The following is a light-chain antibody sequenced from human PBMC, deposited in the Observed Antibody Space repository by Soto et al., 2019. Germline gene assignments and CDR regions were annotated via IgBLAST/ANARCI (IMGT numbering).Light chain of an antibody. CDR1: QSVGSN. CDR2: GAS. V-gene: IGKV3-15*01. CDR3: QQYNNWPPDRT. J-gene: IGKJ4*02. Sequence: EIVMTQSPATLSVAPGERATLSCRDSQSVGSNLAWSQLKPGQAPRLLIYGASTRATGIPARFSGSGSGTDFTLTISSLQSEVFAFYCCQQYNNWPPDRTFGTGTKVEIK.